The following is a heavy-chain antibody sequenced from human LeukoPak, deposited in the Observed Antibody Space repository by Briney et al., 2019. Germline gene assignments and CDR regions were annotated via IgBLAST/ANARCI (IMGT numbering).Heavy chain of an antibody. D-gene: IGHD3-9*01. V-gene: IGHV3-21*01. Sequence: PGGSLRLSCAASGFXFSSYAMSWVRQAPGKGLEWVSPISSSSSYIYYADSVKGRFTISRDNAKNSLYLQMNSLRAEDTAVYYCARGGYDILTGYHNHYYGMDVWGQGTTVTVSS. CDR2: ISSSSSYI. CDR3: ARGGYDILTGYHNHYYGMDV. CDR1: GFXFSSYA. J-gene: IGHJ6*02.